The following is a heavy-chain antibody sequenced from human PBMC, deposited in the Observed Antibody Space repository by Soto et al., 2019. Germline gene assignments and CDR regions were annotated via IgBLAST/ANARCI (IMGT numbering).Heavy chain of an antibody. Sequence: ASVKVSCKASGYTFTGYYMHWVRQAPGQGLEWMAWMNPNNGNTGFAQKFRGRVTMTRNTSISTAYMELSSLTSDDTAVYYCARGKMDIEVAGLWGQGTLVTVSS. CDR2: MNPNNGNT. CDR3: ARGKMDIEVAGL. V-gene: IGHV1-8*02. J-gene: IGHJ4*02. D-gene: IGHD6-19*01. CDR1: GYTFTGYY.